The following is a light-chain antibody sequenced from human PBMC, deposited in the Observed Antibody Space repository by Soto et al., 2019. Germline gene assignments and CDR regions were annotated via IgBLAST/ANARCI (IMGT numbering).Light chain of an antibody. Sequence: QSVLTQPASVSGSPGQSITISCAGTSSDVGGYNYVSWYQQHPGKAPKLMIYEVSNRPSGVSNRFSGSKTGNTASLTISGLQAEDEKDYFCSSYTSRGVVFCGGTKLTV. CDR1: SSDVGGYNY. CDR2: EVS. CDR3: SSYTSRGVV. V-gene: IGLV2-14*01. J-gene: IGLJ2*01.